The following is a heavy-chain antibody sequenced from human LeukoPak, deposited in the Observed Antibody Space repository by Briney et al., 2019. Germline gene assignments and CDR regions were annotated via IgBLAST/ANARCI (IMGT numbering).Heavy chain of an antibody. CDR1: GYTFTAYY. J-gene: IGHJ4*02. CDR2: ISPHSGGI. V-gene: IGHV1-2*02. CDR3: ATALRGNAVDY. Sequence: PSVKISCKASGYTFTAYYLHWVRQPPEQGLEWMGWISPHSGGINYAKEFQGRVTMTRDTSMNTAYMELSKLISDDAAVYYCATALRGNAVDYWGQGTLVTVSS.